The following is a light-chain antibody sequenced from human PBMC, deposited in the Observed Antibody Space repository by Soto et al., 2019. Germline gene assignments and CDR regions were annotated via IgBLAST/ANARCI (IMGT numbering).Light chain of an antibody. CDR1: SSNIGSNT. CDR3: AAWDDSLNAYYV. V-gene: IGLV1-44*01. CDR2: SNN. J-gene: IGLJ1*01. Sequence: QSVLNQPPSASGTTGQRVTISCSGSSSNIGSNTVNWYQQLPGTAPKLLIYSNNQRPSGVPDRFSGSKSGTSASLAISGLQSEDEADYYCAAWDDSLNAYYVFGTGTKVTVL.